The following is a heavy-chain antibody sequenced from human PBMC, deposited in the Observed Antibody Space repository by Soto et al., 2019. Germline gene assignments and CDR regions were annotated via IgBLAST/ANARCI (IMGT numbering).Heavy chain of an antibody. CDR3: TPLALKYNSDWYPLSD. CDR2: IKSETDGGTI. V-gene: IGHV3-15*07. Sequence: EVQLVESGGGLVKPGGSPRLSCAGSGFTFSNVWMNWVRQAPGKGLEWVGRIKSETDGGTIDYAAPVKGRFTISRDDSNNTLYLQMYSLKTEDTATYYCTPLALKYNSDWYPLSDWGQGTRVTVSS. J-gene: IGHJ4*02. D-gene: IGHD6-19*01. CDR1: GFTFSNVW.